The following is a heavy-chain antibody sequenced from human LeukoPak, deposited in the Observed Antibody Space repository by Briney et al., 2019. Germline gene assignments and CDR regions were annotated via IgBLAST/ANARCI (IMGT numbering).Heavy chain of an antibody. Sequence: GGSLRLSCAASGFTFSSYWMSWVRQAPGKGLEWVANIKQDGSEKYYVDSVKGRFTISRDNAKNSLYLQMNSLRAEDTAVYYCARAPPGIAAAASYYFDYWGQGTLVTVSS. J-gene: IGHJ4*02. V-gene: IGHV3-7*01. D-gene: IGHD6-13*01. CDR1: GFTFSSYW. CDR3: ARAPPGIAAAASYYFDY. CDR2: IKQDGSEK.